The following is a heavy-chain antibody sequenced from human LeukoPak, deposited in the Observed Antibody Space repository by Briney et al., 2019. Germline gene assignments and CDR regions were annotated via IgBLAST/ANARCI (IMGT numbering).Heavy chain of an antibody. Sequence: GGSLRLSCVASGFTFSSFGMHWVRQAPGKGLEWVALIWYDGSNTYYADSVKGRFTISRDDSKNTVYLQMNSLRAEDTALYYCARGFLDFDSWGQGTLVSFSS. V-gene: IGHV3-33*01. J-gene: IGHJ4*02. CDR1: GFTFSSFG. CDR2: IWYDGSNT. D-gene: IGHD3-3*01. CDR3: ARGFLDFDS.